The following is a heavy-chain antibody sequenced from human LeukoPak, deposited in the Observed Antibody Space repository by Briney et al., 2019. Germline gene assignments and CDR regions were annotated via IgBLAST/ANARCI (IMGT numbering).Heavy chain of an antibody. J-gene: IGHJ4*02. V-gene: IGHV4-4*07. D-gene: IGHD6-19*01. CDR3: ARDRHAYSSGWYGGDYFDY. Sequence: SETLSLTCTVSGGSISSYYWSWIRQPAGKGLEWIGRIYTSGSTNYNPSLKSRVTMSVDTSKNQFSLKLSSVTAADTAVYYCARDRHAYSSGWYGGDYFDYWGQGTLVTVSS. CDR1: GGSISSYY. CDR2: IYTSGST.